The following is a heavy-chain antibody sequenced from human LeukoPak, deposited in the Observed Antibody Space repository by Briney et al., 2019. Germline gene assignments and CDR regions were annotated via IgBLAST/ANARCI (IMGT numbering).Heavy chain of an antibody. J-gene: IGHJ4*02. Sequence: GASVKVSCKASGYTFTSYGISWVRQAPGQGLEWMGWISAYNGNTNYAQKLQGRVTMTTDTSTSTAYMEPRSPRSDDTAVYYCARAYYYDTSGPYALDYWGQGTLVTVSS. V-gene: IGHV1-18*01. D-gene: IGHD3-22*01. CDR1: GYTFTSYG. CDR3: ARAYYYDTSGPYALDY. CDR2: ISAYNGNT.